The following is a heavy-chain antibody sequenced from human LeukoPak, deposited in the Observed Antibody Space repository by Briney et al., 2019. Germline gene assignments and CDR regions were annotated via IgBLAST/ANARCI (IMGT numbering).Heavy chain of an antibody. CDR2: VSYDGSNE. V-gene: IGHV3-30-3*01. J-gene: IGHJ4*02. CDR3: ARAASGLLDPFDY. Sequence: GGSLRLSCEASGFTFSSYAMHWVRQAPGKGLEWVAVVSYDGSNEYYAESVEGRFSISRDTSKNTLSLQMNSLTTEDTAVYYCARAASGLLDPFDYWGQGTLVTVSS. CDR1: GFTFSSYA. D-gene: IGHD3-3*01.